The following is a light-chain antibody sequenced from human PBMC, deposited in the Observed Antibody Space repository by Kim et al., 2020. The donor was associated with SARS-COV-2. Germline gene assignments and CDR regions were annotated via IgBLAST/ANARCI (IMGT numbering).Light chain of an antibody. CDR1: SMDVGGYNY. CDR3: SSYADSSSLL. CDR2: AVT. Sequence: GQSVTISCTGTSMDVGGYNYVSWYQLHPGKAPKLMIYAVTERPSGVPDRFSGSKSGNTAFLTISGLQAEDEADYYCSSYADSSSLLFGGGTKVTVL. V-gene: IGLV2-11*01. J-gene: IGLJ3*02.